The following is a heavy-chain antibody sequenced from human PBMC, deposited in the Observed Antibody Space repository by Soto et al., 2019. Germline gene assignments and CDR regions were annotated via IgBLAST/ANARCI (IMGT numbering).Heavy chain of an antibody. J-gene: IGHJ5*02. CDR2: LSPSYPYT. D-gene: IGHD1-26*01. CDR3: VRDRGGSYWLDP. Sequence: PGGSLRLSCAASGFDFSTFGMNWVRQAPGKGLEWVSFLSPSYPYTSYADSVKGRFTISGDNAKNSVSLQMNNLRVEDTAVYYCVRDRGGSYWLDPWGQGTLVTVSS. V-gene: IGHV3-21*04. CDR1: GFDFSTFG.